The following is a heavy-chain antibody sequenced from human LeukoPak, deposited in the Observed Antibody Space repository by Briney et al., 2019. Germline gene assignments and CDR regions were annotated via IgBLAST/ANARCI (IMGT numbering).Heavy chain of an antibody. CDR1: GGSISSSGYY. D-gene: IGHD5-24*01. J-gene: IGHJ4*02. Sequence: PSQTLSLTCTVSGGSISSSGYYWGWIRQPPGKGLEWIASINYSGTTYYNPSLKSRVTISEDRSKNQFSLKLSSVTAADTAVYYCARLRDGRWLLEYWGQGTLSPSP. CDR3: ARLRDGRWLLEY. V-gene: IGHV4-39*01. CDR2: INYSGTT.